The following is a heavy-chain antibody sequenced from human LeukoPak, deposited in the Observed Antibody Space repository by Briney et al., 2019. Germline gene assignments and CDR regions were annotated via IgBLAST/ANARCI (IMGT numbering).Heavy chain of an antibody. CDR1: GYTFTNYY. D-gene: IGHD3-22*01. CDR2: INPSGGST. J-gene: IGHJ4*02. V-gene: IGHV1-46*01. CDR3: ARSHYYDSSGYYHPYYFDY. Sequence: ASVKVSCKASGYTFTNYYIHWVRQAPGQGLECMGIINPSGGSTTYAQRFQGRVTMTRDLSTSTVYMELSSLRSEDTAVYYCARSHYYDSSGYYHPYYFDYWGQGTLVTVSS.